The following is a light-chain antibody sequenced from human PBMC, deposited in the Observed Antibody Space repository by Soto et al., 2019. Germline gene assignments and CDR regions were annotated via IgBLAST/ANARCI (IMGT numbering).Light chain of an antibody. Sequence: DIQITQSPSSRSASVGDRVTITCRAIQSISSYLNWYQQKPGKAPKLLIYAASSLQSGVPPRFSASGSGTDFTLTISSMQPEDFANYYCQQSYSTPLTFGGGTTVDXK. CDR2: AAS. CDR1: QSISSY. J-gene: IGKJ4*01. V-gene: IGKV1-39*01. CDR3: QQSYSTPLT.